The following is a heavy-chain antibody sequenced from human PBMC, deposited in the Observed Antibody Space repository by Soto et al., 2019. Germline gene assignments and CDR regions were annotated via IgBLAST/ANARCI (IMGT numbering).Heavy chain of an antibody. CDR2: MNYNGGST. D-gene: IGHD3-10*01. CDR3: VKDRGKSYKDFDC. V-gene: IGHV3-64D*06. Sequence: GGSLRLSCSASGFTFSTYAMPWVRQAPGKGLEYISAMNYNGGSTYYADSVKGRFIISRDNSKNTLYLQMSRLRAEDTAVYYCVKDRGKSYKDFDCWGRGTLVTVSS. CDR1: GFTFSTYA. J-gene: IGHJ4*02.